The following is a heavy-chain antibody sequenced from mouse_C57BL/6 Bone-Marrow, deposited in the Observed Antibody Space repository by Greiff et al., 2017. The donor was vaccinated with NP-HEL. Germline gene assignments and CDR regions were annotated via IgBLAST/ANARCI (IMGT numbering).Heavy chain of an antibody. J-gene: IGHJ1*03. V-gene: IGHV1-55*01. CDR3: ARSYGSSYWYFDV. CDR1: GYTFTSYW. Sequence: VQLQQPGAELVKPGASVKMSCKASGYTFTSYWITWVKQRPGQGLAWIGDIYPGSGSTNYNEKFKSKATLTVDTSSSTAYMQLSSLTSEDSAVYYCARSYGSSYWYFDVWGTGTTVTVSS. D-gene: IGHD1-1*01. CDR2: IYPGSGST.